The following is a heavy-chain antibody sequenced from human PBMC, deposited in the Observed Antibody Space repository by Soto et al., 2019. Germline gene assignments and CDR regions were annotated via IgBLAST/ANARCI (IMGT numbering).Heavy chain of an antibody. V-gene: IGHV3-23*05. D-gene: IGHD2-2*01. CDR1: GFTFTNYL. CDR2: IDKSGGDT. CDR3: AKDTYSRSWYF. Sequence: GGSLRLSCAASGFTFTNYLMTWVRQAPGKGLEWVSSIDKSGGDTYYADSVKGRFTISRDNSKNTLYLQMNGLRAEDTALYYCAKDTYSRSWYFWGQGTLVTVSS. J-gene: IGHJ4*02.